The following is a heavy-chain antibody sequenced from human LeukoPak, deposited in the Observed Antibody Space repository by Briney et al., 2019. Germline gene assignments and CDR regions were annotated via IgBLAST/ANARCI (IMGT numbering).Heavy chain of an antibody. V-gene: IGHV4-34*01. CDR1: GGSFSGYY. D-gene: IGHD4-23*01. CDR3: ARRQELLGFDY. J-gene: IGHJ4*02. Sequence: SETLSLTCAVYGGSFSGYYWSWIRQPPGKGLEWIGEINHSGSTNYNPSLKSRVTISVDTSKNQFSLKLSSVTAADTAVYYCARRQELLGFDYWGQGTLVTVSS. CDR2: INHSGST.